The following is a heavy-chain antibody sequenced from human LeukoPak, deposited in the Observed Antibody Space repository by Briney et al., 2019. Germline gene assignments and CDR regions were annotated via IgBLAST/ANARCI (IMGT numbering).Heavy chain of an antibody. D-gene: IGHD3-10*01. Sequence: SETLSLTCTVSGGSISISSYYWGWIRQPPGKGLEWIGSIYYSGSTYYNPSLKSRVTISVDTSKNQFSLKLSSVTAAGTAVYYCAREVFHERCFGELLYPYYYYYYMDVWGKGTTVTVPS. CDR1: GGSISISSYY. V-gene: IGHV4-39*07. J-gene: IGHJ6*03. CDR2: IYYSGST. CDR3: AREVFHERCFGELLYPYYYYYYMDV.